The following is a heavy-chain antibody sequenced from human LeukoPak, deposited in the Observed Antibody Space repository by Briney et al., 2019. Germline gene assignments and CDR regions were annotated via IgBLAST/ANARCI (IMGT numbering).Heavy chain of an antibody. V-gene: IGHV3-48*04. CDR2: ISSTATTI. CDR3: ARDRVGGRYYGMDV. Sequence: GGSLRLSCAASGFTFSSYAMSWVRQAPGKGLEWVSYISSTATTIYYADSVKGRFTISRDNAINSVYLQMNSLRVEDTAVYYCARDRVGGRYYGMDVWGQGTTVTVSS. CDR1: GFTFSSYA. J-gene: IGHJ6*02. D-gene: IGHD3-16*01.